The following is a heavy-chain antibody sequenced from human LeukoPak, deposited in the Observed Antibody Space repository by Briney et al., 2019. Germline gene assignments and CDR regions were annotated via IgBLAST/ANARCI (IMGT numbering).Heavy chain of an antibody. D-gene: IGHD5-24*01. Sequence: GGSLRLSCAASGFTFSAYWMHWVCQAPGKGLVWVSRINGDGSRTNNADSVKGRFTISRDNAENTLYLQMNSLRAEDTAVYYCVRDKDMATTADLGYWGQGTLVTVSS. V-gene: IGHV3-74*01. CDR3: VRDKDMATTADLGY. CDR2: INGDGSRT. J-gene: IGHJ4*02. CDR1: GFTFSAYW.